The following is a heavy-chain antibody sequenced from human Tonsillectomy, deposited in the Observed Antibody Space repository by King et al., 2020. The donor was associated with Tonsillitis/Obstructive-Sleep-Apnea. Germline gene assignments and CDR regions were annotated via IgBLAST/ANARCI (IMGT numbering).Heavy chain of an antibody. CDR3: AKGGYGYYPDFYYYYDMDV. CDR2: ISGSGGST. J-gene: IGHJ6*03. V-gene: IGHV3-23*04. Sequence: VQLVESGGGLVQPGGSLRLSCAASGFTFSSYAMSWVRQAPGKGLEWVSAISGSGGSTYYADSVKGRFTISRDNSKHTLYLQMNSLTAEDTAVYYCAKGGYGYYPDFYYYYDMDVWGKGTTVTVSS. CDR1: GFTFSSYA. D-gene: IGHD4-17*01.